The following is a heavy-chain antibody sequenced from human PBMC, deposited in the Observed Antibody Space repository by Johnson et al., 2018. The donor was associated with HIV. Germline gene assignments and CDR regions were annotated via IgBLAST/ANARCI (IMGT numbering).Heavy chain of an antibody. CDR2: INWHGGST. D-gene: IGHD5-24*01. CDR3: ARGMARIAFDI. CDR1: GFTFSSYW. Sequence: EVQLVESGGGLVKPGGSLRLSCATSGFTFSSYWMSWVRQTPGKGLEWVSGINWHGGSTGYADSVKGRFTISRDNTKNSVYLQMNSLRVDDTAVYYCARGMARIAFDIWGQGTMVTVSS. J-gene: IGHJ3*02. V-gene: IGHV3-20*04.